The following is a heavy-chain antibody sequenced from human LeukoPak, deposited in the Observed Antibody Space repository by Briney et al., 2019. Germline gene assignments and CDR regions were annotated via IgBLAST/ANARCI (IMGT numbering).Heavy chain of an antibody. CDR1: GFTFSSYA. Sequence: PGGSLRLSCSASGFTFSSYAMHWVRQAPGKGLEYVSAISSNGGSTYYADPVKGRFTISRDNSKNTLYLQMSSLRAEDTAVYYCVKGGYYGSGSYHTSFDYWGQGTLVTVSS. D-gene: IGHD3-10*01. CDR3: VKGGYYGSGSYHTSFDY. J-gene: IGHJ4*02. V-gene: IGHV3-64D*06. CDR2: ISSNGGST.